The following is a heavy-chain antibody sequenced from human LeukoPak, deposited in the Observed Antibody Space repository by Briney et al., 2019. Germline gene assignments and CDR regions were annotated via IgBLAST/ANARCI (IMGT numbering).Heavy chain of an antibody. V-gene: IGHV4-39*01. Sequence: SETLSLTCTVSGGSISSSSYYWGWIRQPPGKGLEWIGRIYYSGSTYYNPSLNSRVTISVDTSKNQFSLQLSSVTAADTAVYYWARLLRTYYYDSSGSRDAFDIWGQGTMVTVSS. D-gene: IGHD3-22*01. J-gene: IGHJ3*02. CDR3: ARLLRTYYYDSSGSRDAFDI. CDR1: GGSISSSSYY. CDR2: IYYSGST.